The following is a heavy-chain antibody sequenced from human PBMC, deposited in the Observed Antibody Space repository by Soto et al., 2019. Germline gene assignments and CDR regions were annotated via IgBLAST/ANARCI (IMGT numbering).Heavy chain of an antibody. D-gene: IGHD3-9*01. J-gene: IGHJ5*02. CDR2: FVPMFASA. Sequence: GASVKVSCKPSGTTFDSFTFAWVRQAPGQGLERLGGFVPMFASATIAQRFQGRVRITADASTGTGYMELSDLRSDDSAIYYCAREDDTTGHYSWFDPWGPGTLVTVSS. CDR1: GTTFDSFT. CDR3: AREDDTTGHYSWFDP. V-gene: IGHV1-69*13.